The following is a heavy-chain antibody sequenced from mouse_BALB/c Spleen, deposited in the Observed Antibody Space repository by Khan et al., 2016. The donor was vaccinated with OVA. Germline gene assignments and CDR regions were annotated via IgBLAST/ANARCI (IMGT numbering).Heavy chain of an antibody. D-gene: IGHD1-1*01. CDR2: IDPENGDT. Sequence: VQLQQSGAELVRSGASVKLSCTASGFNIKDYYMHWVKQRPEQGLEWIGWIDPENGDTEYAPKFQGKATMTADTSSNTAYLQLSSLTSEDTAVYYCNYYGSSYGFFAVWGAGTTVTVSS. V-gene: IGHV14-4*02. CDR3: NYYGSSYGFFAV. J-gene: IGHJ1*01. CDR1: GFNIKDYY.